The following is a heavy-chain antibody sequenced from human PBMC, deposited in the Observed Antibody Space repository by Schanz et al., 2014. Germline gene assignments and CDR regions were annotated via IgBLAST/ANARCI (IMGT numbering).Heavy chain of an antibody. D-gene: IGHD3-10*01. Sequence: EVQLLESGGGLVQPGESLRLSCAASGFTFSSYAMNWVRQAPGKGLEWVSGISGGGDITYYADSVKGRFTISRDNSKNTVYLQMSSLRADDTAVYYCVKEGTVVSGSPRDYWGQGALVTVSS. J-gene: IGHJ4*02. CDR3: VKEGTVVSGSPRDY. CDR2: ISGGGDIT. V-gene: IGHV3-23*01. CDR1: GFTFSSYA.